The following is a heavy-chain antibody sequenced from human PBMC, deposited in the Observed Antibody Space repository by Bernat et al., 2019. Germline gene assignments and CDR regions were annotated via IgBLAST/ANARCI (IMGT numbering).Heavy chain of an antibody. CDR3: GRGPRLADY. CDR2: INLDGSEK. CDR1: GFTFSNTW. V-gene: IGHV3-7*03. Sequence: EVQLVESGGGLVPPGGSLRLSCVVSGFTFSNTWMNWVRQAPGKGLEWVAYINLDGSEKNYVDSVRGRFTISRDNAKNSLYLEMNNLRAEDTAVYYCGRGPRLADYWGQGTLVTVSA. D-gene: IGHD3-3*02. J-gene: IGHJ4*02.